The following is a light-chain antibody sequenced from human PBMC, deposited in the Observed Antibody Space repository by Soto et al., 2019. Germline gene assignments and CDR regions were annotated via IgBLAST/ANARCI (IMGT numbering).Light chain of an antibody. CDR2: GAS. Sequence: EIVLAQSPGTLSLSPGERATLSCRASQTISSRYLTWYQQKSGQVPRLLIYGASSRATGIPDRFSGSGSGTDFTLTISRLEPEDVAVYYCHHSGNSHGTFGQGTKVVIK. CDR1: QTISSRY. CDR3: HHSGNSHGT. J-gene: IGKJ1*01. V-gene: IGKV3-20*01.